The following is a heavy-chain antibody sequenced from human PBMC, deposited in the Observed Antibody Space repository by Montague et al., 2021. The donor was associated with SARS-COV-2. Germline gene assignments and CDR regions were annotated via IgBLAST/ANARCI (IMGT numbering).Heavy chain of an antibody. D-gene: IGHD6-19*01. Sequence: TLSLTCTVSGGSISSGSSYWSRIRQPAGKGLEWIGRISISGSTNYNPSLKSRVTILVDTSKNQFSLKLSSVTAADTAVYYCARDIAVAGLFDYWGQGTLVTVSS. J-gene: IGHJ4*02. CDR3: ARDIAVAGLFDY. V-gene: IGHV4-61*02. CDR1: GGSISSGSSY. CDR2: ISISGST.